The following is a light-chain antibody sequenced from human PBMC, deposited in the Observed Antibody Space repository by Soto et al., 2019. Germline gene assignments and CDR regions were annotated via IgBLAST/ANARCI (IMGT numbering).Light chain of an antibody. CDR3: QQYDSYSTT. J-gene: IGKJ1*01. Sequence: DIQMTQSPSTLSASVGDRVIVTCRASQSISTWLAWYQKKPGKAPKLLIYQASILPSGVPSRFSVSGSGREFTLTISSLQTDDRATYYCQQYDSYSTTFGQGTKVEI. CDR2: QAS. V-gene: IGKV1-5*03. CDR1: QSISTW.